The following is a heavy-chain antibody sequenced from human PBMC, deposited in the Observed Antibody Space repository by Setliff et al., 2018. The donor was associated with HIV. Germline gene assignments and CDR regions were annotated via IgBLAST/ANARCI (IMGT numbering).Heavy chain of an antibody. J-gene: IGHJ6*02. CDR1: GGSISSGGYY. V-gene: IGHV4-31*03. CDR2: IYYSGST. Sequence: SETLSLTCTVSGGSISSGGYYWSWIRQHPGKGLEWIGYIYYSGSTYYNPSLKSRVTISVDTSKNQFSLKLSSATAADTAVYYCARDYGDTPSYYYYYGMDVWGQGTTVTVSS. D-gene: IGHD4-17*01. CDR3: ARDYGDTPSYYYYYGMDV.